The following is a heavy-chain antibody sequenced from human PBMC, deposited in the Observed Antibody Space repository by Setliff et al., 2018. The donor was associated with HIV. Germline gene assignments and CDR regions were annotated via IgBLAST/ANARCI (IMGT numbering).Heavy chain of an antibody. CDR2: ISSSGITT. CDR1: GFTFSSYW. V-gene: IGHV3-23*01. D-gene: IGHD1-1*01. J-gene: IGHJ3*02. Sequence: GSLRLSCAASGFTFSSYWMHWVRQAPGKGLEWVSLISSSGITTDYADSVKGRFTISRDNSKSTLYLQMNSLRAEDTAVYYCAKDPPGDYNGMPGDIWGQGTMVTVSS. CDR3: AKDPPGDYNGMPGDI.